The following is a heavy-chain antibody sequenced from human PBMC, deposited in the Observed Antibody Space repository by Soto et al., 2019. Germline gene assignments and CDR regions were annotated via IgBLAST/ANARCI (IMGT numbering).Heavy chain of an antibody. V-gene: IGHV3-23*01. D-gene: IGHD2-15*01. CDR2: ISGSGGST. Sequence: GGSLRLSCAASGFTFSSYAMSWVRQAPGKGLEWVSAISGSGGSTYYADSVKGRFTISRDNSKNTLYLQMNSLRAEDTAVYYCAKDLSSQDTGLDAFDIWGQGTMVTVSS. CDR1: GFTFSSYA. CDR3: AKDLSSQDTGLDAFDI. J-gene: IGHJ3*02.